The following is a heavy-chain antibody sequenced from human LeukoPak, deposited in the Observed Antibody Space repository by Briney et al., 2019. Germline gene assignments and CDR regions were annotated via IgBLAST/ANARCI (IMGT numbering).Heavy chain of an antibody. V-gene: IGHV1-8*01. CDR2: MNPNSGNT. J-gene: IGHJ5*02. D-gene: IGHD3-22*01. CDR1: GYTFTSYD. CDR3: AREIDXXDSSGYYSGGSYNWFDP. Sequence: GALVKVSCKASGYTFTSYDINWVRQATGQGLEWMGWMNPNSGNTGYAQKFQGRVTMTRNTSISTAYMELSSLRSEDTAVYYCAREIDXXDSSGYYSGGSYNWFDPWGQGTLVTVSS.